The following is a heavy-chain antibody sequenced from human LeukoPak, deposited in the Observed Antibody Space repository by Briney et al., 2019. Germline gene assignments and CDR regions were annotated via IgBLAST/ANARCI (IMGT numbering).Heavy chain of an antibody. CDR3: ARHFPSGYYRVFAFDI. J-gene: IGHJ3*02. CDR1: GGSISSYY. Sequence: PSETLSLTCTVSGGSISSYYWSWIRQPPGKGLEWIGYIYYSGSTNYNPSLKSRVTISVDTSKNQFSLKLSSVTAADTAVYYCARHFPSGYYRVFAFDIWAKGQWSPSLQ. D-gene: IGHD3-22*01. V-gene: IGHV4-59*08. CDR2: IYYSGST.